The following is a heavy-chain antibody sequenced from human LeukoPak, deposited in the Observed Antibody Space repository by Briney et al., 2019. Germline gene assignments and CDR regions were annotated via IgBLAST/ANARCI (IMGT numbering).Heavy chain of an antibody. V-gene: IGHV3-33*01. D-gene: IGHD2-15*01. CDR2: IWYDGSNK. CDR1: GFRFSSYG. J-gene: IGHJ6*02. Sequence: PGGSLRLSCAASGFRFSSYGVHWVRQAPGKGLEWVAVIWYDGSNKYYADSVKGRFTISRDNSKNTLYLQMNSLRAEDTAVYYCARDIGYYGMDVWGQGTTVTVSS. CDR3: ARDIGYYGMDV.